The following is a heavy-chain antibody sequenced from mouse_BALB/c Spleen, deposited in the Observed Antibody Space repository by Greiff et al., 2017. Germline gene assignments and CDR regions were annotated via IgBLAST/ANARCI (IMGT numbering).Heavy chain of an antibody. CDR2: IYPGDGDT. J-gene: IGHJ2*01. CDR1: GYAFSSYW. CDR3: ARSLGPYYFDY. Sequence: VQLQQSGAELVRPGSSVKISCKASGYAFSSYWMNWVKQRPGQGLEWIGQIYPGDGDTNYNGKFKGKATLTADKSSSTAYMQLSSLTSEDSAVYFCARSLGPYYFDYWGQGTTLTVSS. V-gene: IGHV1-80*01. D-gene: IGHD4-1*01.